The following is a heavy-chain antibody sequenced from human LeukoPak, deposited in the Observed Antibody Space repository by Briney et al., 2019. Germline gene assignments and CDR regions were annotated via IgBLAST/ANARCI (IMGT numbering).Heavy chain of an antibody. CDR3: AKDSSAPHGSGSSDY. CDR2: IDPSGTL. CDR1: GFTFRDYV. V-gene: IGHV3-11*01. Sequence: PGGSLRLSCAASGFTFRDYVMSWVRQAPGKGLEWVSYIDPSGTLYYADSVKGRFTIYRDNGRNSLDLQLRSLRAEDTAVYYCAKDSSAPHGSGSSDYWGQGTLVTVSS. D-gene: IGHD3-10*01. J-gene: IGHJ4*02.